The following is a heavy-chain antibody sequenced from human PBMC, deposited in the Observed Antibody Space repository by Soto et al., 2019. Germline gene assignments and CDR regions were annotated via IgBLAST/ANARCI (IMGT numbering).Heavy chain of an antibody. CDR2: ISYDGSNK. Sequence: GGSLRLSCAASGFTFSSYGMHWVRQAPGKGLEWVAVISYDGSNKYYADSVKGRFTISRDNSKNTLYLQMNSLRAEDTAVYYCAKDRTAAAPAGPLWFDPWGQGTLVTVSS. D-gene: IGHD6-13*01. V-gene: IGHV3-30*18. CDR1: GFTFSSYG. J-gene: IGHJ5*02. CDR3: AKDRTAAAPAGPLWFDP.